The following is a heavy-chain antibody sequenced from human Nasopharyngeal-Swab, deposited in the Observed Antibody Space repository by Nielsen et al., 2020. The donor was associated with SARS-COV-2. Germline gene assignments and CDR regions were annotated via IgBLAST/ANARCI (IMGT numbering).Heavy chain of an antibody. Sequence: ASVKVSCKASGYTFTSYAMHWVRQAPGQRLEWMGWINAGNGNTKYSQKFQGRVTITRDTSASTAYMELSSLRSEDTAVYYCARDCGSSLEYFQHWGQGTLVTVS. CDR1: GYTFTSYA. J-gene: IGHJ1*01. CDR2: INAGNGNT. D-gene: IGHD1-26*01. CDR3: ARDCGSSLEYFQH. V-gene: IGHV1-3*01.